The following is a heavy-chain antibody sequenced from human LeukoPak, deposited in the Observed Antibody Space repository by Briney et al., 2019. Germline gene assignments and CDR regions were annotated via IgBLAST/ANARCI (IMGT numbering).Heavy chain of an antibody. D-gene: IGHD3-9*01. V-gene: IGHV1-8*01. CDR2: MNPDSGNT. CDR1: GCTFTSYD. J-gene: IGHJ4*02. Sequence: ALVKVSCKASGCTFTSYDINWVRQATGQGLEWMGWMNPDSGNTGYAQKFQGRVTMTRNTSISTAYMELSSLRSEDTAVYYCARRPSKYYDILTGYYRSEFDYWGQGTLVTVSS. CDR3: ARRPSKYYDILTGYYRSEFDY.